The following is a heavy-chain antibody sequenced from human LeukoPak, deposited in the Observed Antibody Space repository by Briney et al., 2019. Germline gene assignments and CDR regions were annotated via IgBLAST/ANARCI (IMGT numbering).Heavy chain of an antibody. J-gene: IGHJ4*02. CDR3: ARRDGESRYYFDY. Sequence: PGGSLRLSCAASGFTLSSYEMNWVRQAPGMGLVWVSHITSGGGTIYYAVSVKGRFTSSRDNAKRSLYLQMNSLRAEDTAVYYCARRDGESRYYFDYWGQGTLVTVSS. CDR1: GFTLSSYE. CDR2: ITSGGGTI. D-gene: IGHD4-17*01. V-gene: IGHV3-48*03.